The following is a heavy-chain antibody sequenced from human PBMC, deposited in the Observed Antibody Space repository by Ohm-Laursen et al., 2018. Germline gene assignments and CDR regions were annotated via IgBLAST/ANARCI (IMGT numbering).Heavy chain of an antibody. J-gene: IGHJ6*02. CDR2: ISSDGSNK. CDR3: AKAVSTNYYGMDV. D-gene: IGHD5/OR15-5a*01. Sequence: SLRLPCTASGFAFTSYGMHWVRQAPGKGLEWVAVISSDGSNKYYADSVRGRFTISRDNSRNTLYLQMDSLRTEDTAVYYCAKAVSTNYYGMDVWGQGTTVTVSS. V-gene: IGHV3-30*18. CDR1: GFAFTSYG.